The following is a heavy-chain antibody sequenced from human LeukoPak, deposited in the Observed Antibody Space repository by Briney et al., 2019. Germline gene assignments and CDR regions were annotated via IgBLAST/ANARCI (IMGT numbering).Heavy chain of an antibody. Sequence: GGSLRLSCAVSGFTFSGFWMSWSRQAPGKGLEWVASINSDGSEGYYADVVKGRFTISRDNAKNPLYLQINSLRAEDTAVYYCAREVGTPQAFDIWGQGTMVTVSS. J-gene: IGHJ3*02. D-gene: IGHD1-26*01. CDR3: AREVGTPQAFDI. V-gene: IGHV3-7*03. CDR1: GFTFSGFW. CDR2: INSDGSEG.